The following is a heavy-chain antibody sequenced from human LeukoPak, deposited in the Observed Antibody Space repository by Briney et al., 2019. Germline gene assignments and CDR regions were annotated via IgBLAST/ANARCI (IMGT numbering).Heavy chain of an antibody. CDR1: GGSISSSSYY. CDR2: INHSRST. J-gene: IGHJ4*02. V-gene: IGHV4-39*07. Sequence: PSETLSLTCTVSGGSISSSSYYWGWIRQPPGKGLEWIGEINHSRSTNYNPSLKSRVTISVDTSKNHFSLKLSSVTAADTAVYYCARRVRGEVRAPPKRMAAAGRFDYWGQGTLVTVSS. CDR3: ARRVRGEVRAPPKRMAAAGRFDY. D-gene: IGHD6-13*01.